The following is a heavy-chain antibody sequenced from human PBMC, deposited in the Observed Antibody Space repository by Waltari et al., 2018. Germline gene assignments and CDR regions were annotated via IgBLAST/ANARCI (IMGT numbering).Heavy chain of an antibody. J-gene: IGHJ4*02. V-gene: IGHV3-48*03. CDR1: GFTFSSYE. Sequence: EVQLVESGGGLVQPGGSLRLSCAASGFTFSSYEMNWVRQAPGEGLEWVSYSSVSGTTIYYAASVKGRFTISRDNAKNSLYLQMNSLRAEDTAVYYCAKESGSSWSPLDYWGQGTLVTVSS. CDR3: AKESGSSWSPLDY. D-gene: IGHD6-13*01. CDR2: SSVSGTTI.